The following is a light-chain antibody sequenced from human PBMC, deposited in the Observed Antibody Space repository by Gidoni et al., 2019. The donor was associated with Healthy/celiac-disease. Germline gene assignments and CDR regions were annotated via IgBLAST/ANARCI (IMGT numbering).Light chain of an antibody. CDR2: DAS. J-gene: IGKJ4*01. Sequence: DIQMTQSPSSLSASVGDRGTITCQASQDISNYLKWYQQKPGKAPKLLIYDASNLETGGPSRLSGSGSGTDFTFTISSLQPEDIATYYCQQYDNLPLTFGGGTKVEIK. V-gene: IGKV1-33*01. CDR1: QDISNY. CDR3: QQYDNLPLT.